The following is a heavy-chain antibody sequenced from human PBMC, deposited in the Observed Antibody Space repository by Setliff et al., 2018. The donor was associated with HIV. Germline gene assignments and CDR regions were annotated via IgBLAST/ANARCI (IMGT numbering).Heavy chain of an antibody. Sequence: SVKVSCKASGGTFSSYAISWVRQAPGQGLEWMGGIIPIFGTANYAQKFQSRVTITTDESTSTAYMELSSLRSEDTAVYYCARDQIVDYNFWSGYYTGEFPVQDYYMDVWGKGTTVTVSS. CDR3: ARDQIVDYNFWSGYYTGEFPVQDYYMDV. D-gene: IGHD3-3*01. CDR2: IIPIFGTA. CDR1: GGTFSSYA. V-gene: IGHV1-69*05. J-gene: IGHJ6*03.